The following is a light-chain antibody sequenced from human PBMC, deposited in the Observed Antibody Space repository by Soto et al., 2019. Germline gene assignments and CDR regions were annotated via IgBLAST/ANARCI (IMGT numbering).Light chain of an antibody. V-gene: IGLV2-23*02. CDR2: EVS. Sequence: QSALTQPASVSGSPGQSITISCTGTSSDVGSYNLVSWYQQHPGKAPKLRIYEVSKRPSGVSHRFSGSKSGNTASLTISGLQGEDEADYYCCSYAGSSFDVFGTGTKVTVL. J-gene: IGLJ1*01. CDR1: SSDVGSYNL. CDR3: CSYAGSSFDV.